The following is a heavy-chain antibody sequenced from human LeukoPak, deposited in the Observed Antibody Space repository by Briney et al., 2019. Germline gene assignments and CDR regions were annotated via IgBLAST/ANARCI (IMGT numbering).Heavy chain of an antibody. Sequence: GASVKVSCKASGSAFSGYTITWVRQAPGQGLEWVGGIITNLASTNYAQKFQSRVTISADDSTSTAYMQLRSLTSEDTAFYYCALAFSGYDRWFPEPPDQWGQGTLVTVSS. CDR2: IITNLAST. CDR3: ALAFSGYDRWFPEPPDQ. J-gene: IGHJ4*02. D-gene: IGHD5-12*01. V-gene: IGHV1-69*01. CDR1: GSAFSGYT.